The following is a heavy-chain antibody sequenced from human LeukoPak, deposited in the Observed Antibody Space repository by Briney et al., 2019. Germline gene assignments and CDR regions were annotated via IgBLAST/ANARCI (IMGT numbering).Heavy chain of an antibody. V-gene: IGHV1-69*13. D-gene: IGHD5-12*01. J-gene: IGHJ6*02. Sequence: ASVKVSCKASGRTFTNYAISWVRQAPGLGLEWMGGIIPIFGTPNYAQKFQGRVTIAADESTSTTYMELSSLTSEDAAVYYCGSTGRGYSGYDTNYYYLYGMDVWGQGTTVTVSS. CDR2: IIPIFGTP. CDR3: GSTGRGYSGYDTNYYYLYGMDV. CDR1: GRTFTNYA.